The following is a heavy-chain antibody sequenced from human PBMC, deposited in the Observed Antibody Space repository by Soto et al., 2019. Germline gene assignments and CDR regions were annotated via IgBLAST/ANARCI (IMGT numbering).Heavy chain of an antibody. CDR3: MLGSGWKDFDY. V-gene: IGHV4-39*01. Sequence: SETLCLTCTVSGGSISSSSYYWGWIRQPPGKGLEWIGNIYYSGSTYYNPSLKSRVTISVDTSKKQFSLKLSSVTASDTAVYYCMLGSGWKDFDYWGQGTLVTVSS. J-gene: IGHJ4*02. CDR1: GGSISSSSYY. CDR2: IYYSGST. D-gene: IGHD3-22*01.